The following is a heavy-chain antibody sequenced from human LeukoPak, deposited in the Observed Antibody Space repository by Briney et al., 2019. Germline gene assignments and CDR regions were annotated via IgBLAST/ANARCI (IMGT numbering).Heavy chain of an antibody. CDR1: GYTFTSYG. V-gene: IGHV1-18*04. Sequence: ASVKVSCKASGYTFTSYGISWVRQAPGQGLEWMGLISAYNGNTNYPQKLQGIVTMTTDTSTSTAYMELRSLRSDDTAVYYCAKEAHYDILTGRGWFDPWGQGTLVTVSS. J-gene: IGHJ5*02. CDR3: AKEAHYDILTGRGWFDP. D-gene: IGHD3-9*01. CDR2: ISAYNGNT.